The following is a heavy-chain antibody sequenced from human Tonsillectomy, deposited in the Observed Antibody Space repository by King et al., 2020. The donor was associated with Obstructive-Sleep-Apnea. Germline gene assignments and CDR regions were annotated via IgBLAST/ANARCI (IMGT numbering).Heavy chain of an antibody. J-gene: IGHJ6*02. D-gene: IGHD4/OR15-4a*01. CDR3: ATTARGDYDYYGLDV. V-gene: IGHV3-23*04. CDR1: GFTFSNYA. Sequence: VQLVESGGGLVQPGGSLRLSCRASGFTFSNYAMSWVRQAPGKGLEWVSGISVSGGGTYYADSVKGRFTISRDNSKKTLYLQMNSLRADDTAAYYCATTARGDYDYYGLDVWGQGTTVTVSS. CDR2: ISVSGGGT.